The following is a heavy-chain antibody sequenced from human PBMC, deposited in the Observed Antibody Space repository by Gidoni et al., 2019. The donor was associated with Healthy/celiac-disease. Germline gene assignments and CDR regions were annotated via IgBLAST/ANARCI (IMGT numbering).Heavy chain of an antibody. CDR1: GFTFSSYG. CDR2: IWYDGSNK. V-gene: IGHV3-33*01. D-gene: IGHD1-1*01. J-gene: IGHJ4*02. CDR3: ARERGAHWRGLFDY. Sequence: QVQLVESGGGVVQPGRSLRLSCAASGFTFSSYGRHWVRQAPGKGLEWVAVIWYDGSNKYYADSVKGRFTISRDNSKNTLYLQMNSLRAEDTAVYYCARERGAHWRGLFDYWGQGTLVTVSS.